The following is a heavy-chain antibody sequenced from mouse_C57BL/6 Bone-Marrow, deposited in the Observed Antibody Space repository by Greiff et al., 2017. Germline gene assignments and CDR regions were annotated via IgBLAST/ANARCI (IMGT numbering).Heavy chain of an antibody. D-gene: IGHD2-4*01. CDR2: IWSGGST. Sequence: QVQLQQSGPGLVQPSQSLSITCTVSGFSLTSYGVHWVRQSPGKGLEWLGVIWSGGSTDYNAAFISRLSISKDNSKSQVFFKMNSLQADDTAIYYCARAPLYYDYGWFAYWGQGTLVTVSA. J-gene: IGHJ3*01. CDR1: GFSLTSYG. V-gene: IGHV2-2*01. CDR3: ARAPLYYDYGWFAY.